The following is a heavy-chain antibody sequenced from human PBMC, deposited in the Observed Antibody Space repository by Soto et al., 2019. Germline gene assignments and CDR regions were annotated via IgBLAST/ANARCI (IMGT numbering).Heavy chain of an antibody. CDR1: GFMFKSYV. D-gene: IGHD3-16*01. CDR3: ARWGTTGGFDL. V-gene: IGHV3-30*19. Sequence: QLQLVESGGGVVQPGTSLRLSCTASGFMFKSYVMHWVRQAPGKGLEWVALTSYDGNNKYYGDAVKGRFTVSRDNSKNTLHLQMDSLRAEDTALYDCARWGTTGGFDLWGQGTLVSVSS. J-gene: IGHJ4*02. CDR2: TSYDGNNK.